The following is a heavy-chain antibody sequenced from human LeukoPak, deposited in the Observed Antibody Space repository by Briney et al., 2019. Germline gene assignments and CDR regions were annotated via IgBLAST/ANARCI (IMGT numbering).Heavy chain of an antibody. CDR1: GFTVSSNY. CDR3: ASPIHDYGGAEL. D-gene: IGHD4/OR15-4a*01. V-gene: IGHV3-53*01. CDR2: IYSGGGT. J-gene: IGHJ4*01. Sequence: PGGSLRLSCAASGFTVSSNYMTWVRQAPGKGLEWVSVIYSGGGTLYADSVKGRFTISRDKSKNTVYLQMNSLRVEDTAVYYCASPIHDYGGAELWGQGTLVTVSS.